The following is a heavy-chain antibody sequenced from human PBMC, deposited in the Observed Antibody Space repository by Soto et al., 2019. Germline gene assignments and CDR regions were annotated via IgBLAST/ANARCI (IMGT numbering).Heavy chain of an antibody. Sequence: SETLSLTCAVYGWSFSGYYWTWIRQPPGTGLEWIGEINHSGSTNYNPSLKSRVTISVDTSKNQFSLKLTSVTAADTAVYYCASDKITGLFDYWGQGTLVTVS. CDR3: ASDKITGLFDY. J-gene: IGHJ4*02. D-gene: IGHD1-1*01. CDR1: GWSFSGYY. CDR2: INHSGST. V-gene: IGHV4-34*01.